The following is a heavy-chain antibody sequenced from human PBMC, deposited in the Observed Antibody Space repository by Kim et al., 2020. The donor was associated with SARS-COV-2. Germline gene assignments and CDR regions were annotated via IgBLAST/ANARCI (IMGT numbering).Heavy chain of an antibody. Sequence: SETLSLNCTLSGSSLSLGYYWGWVRQSPGKELEWLGSISHGGNTYYNLSLKNRLTISVDTSKNQFSLKVTSVTAADTAMYYCARQLISAWFNVDLWGQGTMVTVSS. CDR1: GSSLSLGYY. J-gene: IGHJ3*01. CDR3: ARQLISAWFNVDL. V-gene: IGHV4-38-2*02. CDR2: ISHGGNT. D-gene: IGHD2-2*01.